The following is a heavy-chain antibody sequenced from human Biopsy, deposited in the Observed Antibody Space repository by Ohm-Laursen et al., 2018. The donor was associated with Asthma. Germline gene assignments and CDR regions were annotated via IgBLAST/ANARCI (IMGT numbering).Heavy chain of an antibody. CDR3: ARQSGQDYGDSSGFDI. V-gene: IGHV3-30*03. CDR1: GFVFSQCG. D-gene: IGHD3-22*01. J-gene: IGHJ3*02. CDR2: VSSDGHNK. Sequence: SLRLSCAASGFVFSQCGMHWVRQGPGKGLEWVALVSSDGHNKYYEDSVKGRCTISRDNSRNRLYLQINRLTVEDSAVYFCARQSGQDYGDSSGFDIWGQGTKVAGSS.